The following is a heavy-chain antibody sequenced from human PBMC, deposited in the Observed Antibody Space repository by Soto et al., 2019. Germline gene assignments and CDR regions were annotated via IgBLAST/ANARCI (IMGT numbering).Heavy chain of an antibody. J-gene: IGHJ3*02. V-gene: IGHV3-30-3*01. CDR1: GFTFSSYA. D-gene: IGHD4-17*01. Sequence: QVQLVESGGGVVQPGRSLRLSCAASGFTFSSYAMHWVRQAPGKGLEWVAVISYDGSNKYYADSVKGRFTISRDNSKNTLYLQMNSLRAEDTAVYYCAREGYSVTTPDAFDIWGQGTMVTVSS. CDR2: ISYDGSNK. CDR3: AREGYSVTTPDAFDI.